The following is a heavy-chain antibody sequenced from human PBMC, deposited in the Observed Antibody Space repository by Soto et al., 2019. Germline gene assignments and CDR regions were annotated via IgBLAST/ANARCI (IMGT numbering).Heavy chain of an antibody. CDR1: GYTFTSHF. V-gene: IGHV1-46*03. Sequence: QVQLVQSGAEVKKPGASGKLSCKASGYTFTSHFIHWVRQAPGQDLERMGIVNPVENSRRYAQKFQGRVTMPGDTSTRAVYMELTSLTSEDTAVSYCTRGGTVAPEYEHWGQGTLVTVSS. D-gene: IGHD1-7*01. CDR2: VNPVENSR. J-gene: IGHJ4*02. CDR3: TRGGTVAPEYEH.